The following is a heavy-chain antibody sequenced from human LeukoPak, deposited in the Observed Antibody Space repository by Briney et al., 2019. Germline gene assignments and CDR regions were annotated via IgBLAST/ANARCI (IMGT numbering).Heavy chain of an antibody. CDR1: GGSISSYY. Sequence: SETLSLTCTVSGGSISSYYWSWIRQPPGKGLEWIGYIYYSGSTNYNPSLKSRVTISVDTSKNQFSLELSSVTAADTAVYYCARTGPDYYYYYMDVWGKGTTVTVSS. J-gene: IGHJ6*03. V-gene: IGHV4-59*01. D-gene: IGHD3-9*01. CDR2: IYYSGST. CDR3: ARTGPDYYYYYMDV.